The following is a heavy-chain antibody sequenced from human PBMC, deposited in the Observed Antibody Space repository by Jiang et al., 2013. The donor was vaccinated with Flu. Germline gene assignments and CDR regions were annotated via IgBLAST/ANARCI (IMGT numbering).Heavy chain of an antibody. D-gene: IGHD4-17*01. CDR1: GGSISTDSYY. J-gene: IGHJ3*02. CDR3: ARPLRGDSSGDGFDM. CDR2: IYYTGST. V-gene: IGHV4-39*01. Sequence: LLKPSETLSLTCAVFGGSISTDSYYWDWIRQPPGKGLEWIGSIYYTGSTAYNPSLKSRVAISKDTSKNQFSLKVYSVTAADTAVYYCARPLRGDSSGDGFDMWGQGTMVTVSS.